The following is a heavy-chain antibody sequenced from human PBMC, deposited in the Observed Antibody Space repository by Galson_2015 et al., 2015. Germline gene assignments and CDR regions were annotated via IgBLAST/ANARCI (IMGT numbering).Heavy chain of an antibody. J-gene: IGHJ4*02. D-gene: IGHD5-18*01. Sequence: SVKVSCKASGGTFSSYTISWVRQAPGQGLEWMGRIIPILGIANYAQKFQGRVTITADKSTSTAYMELSSLRSEDTAVYYCARGGYSYVGVFDYWGQGTLVTVSS. CDR2: IIPILGIA. V-gene: IGHV1-69*02. CDR1: GGTFSSYT. CDR3: ARGGYSYVGVFDY.